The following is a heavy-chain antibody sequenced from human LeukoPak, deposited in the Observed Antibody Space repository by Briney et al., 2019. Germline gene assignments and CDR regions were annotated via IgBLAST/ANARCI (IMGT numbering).Heavy chain of an antibody. CDR1: GFSFSSYA. J-gene: IGHJ4*02. D-gene: IGHD1-26*01. CDR3: ARDRHSGSFYGYFDY. Sequence: PGGSLRLSCAASGFSFSSYAMHWVRQAPGKGLEWVAVISYDGSSTHYADSVKGRFTISRDTSKNTLYLQLNSLRPEDTAVYYCARDRHSGSFYGYFDYWGQGTLVTVSS. V-gene: IGHV3-30-3*01. CDR2: ISYDGSST.